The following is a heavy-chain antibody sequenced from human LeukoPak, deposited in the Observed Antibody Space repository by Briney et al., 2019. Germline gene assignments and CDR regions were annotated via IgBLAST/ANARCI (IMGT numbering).Heavy chain of an antibody. CDR2: ISGSGGST. CDR1: GFTFSSYA. Sequence: GGSLRFSCAASGFTFSSYAMSWVRQAPGKGLEWVSAISGSGGSTYYADSVKGRFTISRDNSKNTLYLQMNSLRAEDTAVYYCAKGHYYDSSGYSDYWGQGTLVTVSS. CDR3: AKGHYYDSSGYSDY. J-gene: IGHJ4*02. V-gene: IGHV3-23*01. D-gene: IGHD3-22*01.